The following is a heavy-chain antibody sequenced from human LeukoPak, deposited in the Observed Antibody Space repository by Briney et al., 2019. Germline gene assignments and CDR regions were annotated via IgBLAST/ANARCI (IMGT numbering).Heavy chain of an antibody. CDR3: ANENSMVRGVMDY. CDR2: ISGSGGST. Sequence: GGSLRLSCAASGFTFSSYAMSWVRQAPGKGLEWVSAISGSGGSTYYADSVKGRFTISRDNSKNTLYLQMNSLRAEDTAVYYWANENSMVRGVMDYWGQGTLVTVSS. V-gene: IGHV3-23*01. D-gene: IGHD3-10*01. J-gene: IGHJ4*02. CDR1: GFTFSSYA.